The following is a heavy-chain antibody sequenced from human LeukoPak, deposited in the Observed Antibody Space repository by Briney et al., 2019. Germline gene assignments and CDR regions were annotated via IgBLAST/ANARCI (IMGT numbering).Heavy chain of an antibody. D-gene: IGHD6-13*01. J-gene: IGHJ4*02. V-gene: IGHV3-53*01. CDR3: ARDPQSSQQQVSY. CDR2: IYSDGST. Sequence: GGSLRLSCAASGFTVNNRYLTWVRQAPGKGLEWVSVIYSDGSTFYSDSVKGRFTISRDNSKHTLYLQMNSLRAEETAVYYCARDPQSSQQQVSYWGQGTLVTVSS. CDR1: GFTVNNRY.